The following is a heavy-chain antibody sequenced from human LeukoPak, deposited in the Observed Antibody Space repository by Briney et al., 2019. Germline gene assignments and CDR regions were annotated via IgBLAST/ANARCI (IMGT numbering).Heavy chain of an antibody. CDR1: GFTFSSYS. CDR2: ISSSSNYI. V-gene: IGHV3-21*01. J-gene: IGHJ3*02. Sequence: GGSLRLSCVVSGFTFSSYSMNWVRQAPGKGLEWVSSISSSSNYIYYADSVKGRFTISRDNAKNSLYLQMDSLGAEDTAVYYCARDPPGGAFDIWGQGTMVTVSS. CDR3: ARDPPGGAFDI.